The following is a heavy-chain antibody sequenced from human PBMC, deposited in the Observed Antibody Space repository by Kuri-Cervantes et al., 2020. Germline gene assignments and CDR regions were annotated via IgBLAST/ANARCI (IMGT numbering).Heavy chain of an antibody. D-gene: IGHD2-15*01. CDR2: INPNSGGT. V-gene: IGHV1-2*04. Sequence: VSVKVSCKASGYTFTGYYMHWVRQAPGQGLEWMGWINPNSGGTNYAQKFQGWVTMTRDTSISTAYMELSRLRSDDTAVYYCARGGGSDIVVVVAAIFSESGAFDIWGQGTMVTVSS. J-gene: IGHJ3*02. CDR3: ARGGGSDIVVVVAAIFSESGAFDI. CDR1: GYTFTGYY.